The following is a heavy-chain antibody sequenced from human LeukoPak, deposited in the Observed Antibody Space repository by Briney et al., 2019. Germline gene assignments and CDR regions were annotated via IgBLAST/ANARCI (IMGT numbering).Heavy chain of an antibody. V-gene: IGHV1-46*03. J-gene: IGHJ4*02. D-gene: IGHD3-22*01. CDR1: GYTFTSYY. CDR3: ARLGARLLLDY. CDR2: INPSGGGT. Sequence: ASVKVSCKASGYTFTSYYMHWVRQAPGQGLEWMGIINPSGGGTSYAQKFQGRVTMTRDTSTSTVYMELSSLRSEDTAVYYCARLGARLLLDYWGQGTLVTVSS.